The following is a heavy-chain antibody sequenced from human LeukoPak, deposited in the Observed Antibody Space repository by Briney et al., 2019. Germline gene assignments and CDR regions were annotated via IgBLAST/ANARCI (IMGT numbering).Heavy chain of an antibody. Sequence: GGSLRLSCAASGFTFSSYSMNWVRQAPGKGLEWVSSISSSSSYIYYADSVKGRFTISRDNAKNSLYLQMNSLRAEDTAVYYCARVNEGVVPDAIGDFNWFDPWGQGTLVTVSS. CDR3: ARVNEGVVPDAIGDFNWFDP. CDR2: ISSSSSYI. D-gene: IGHD2-2*01. V-gene: IGHV3-21*01. J-gene: IGHJ5*02. CDR1: GFTFSSYS.